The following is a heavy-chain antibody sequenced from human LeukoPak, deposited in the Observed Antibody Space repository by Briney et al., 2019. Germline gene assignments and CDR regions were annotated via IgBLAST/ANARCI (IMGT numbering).Heavy chain of an antibody. CDR3: AREADILTGYYKY. D-gene: IGHD3-9*01. J-gene: IGHJ4*02. CDR2: INPKNGGT. CDR1: GYTFTDYY. Sequence: APVKVSCKASGYTFTDYYMHWVRQAPGQGLEWMGWINPKNGGTFYPQSFQGRITMTRDTSISTVYMELSSLLSADTAAYYCAREADILTGYYKYWGKGTVVTVSS. V-gene: IGHV1-2*02.